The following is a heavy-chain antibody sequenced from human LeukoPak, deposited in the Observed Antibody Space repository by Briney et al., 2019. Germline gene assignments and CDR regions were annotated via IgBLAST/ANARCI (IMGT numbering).Heavy chain of an antibody. D-gene: IGHD1-26*01. CDR2: IYYSGST. CDR1: GGSISSYY. J-gene: IGHJ4*02. CDR3: ARDPGATGDFDY. V-gene: IGHV4-59*01. Sequence: SETLSLTCTVSGGSISSYYWSWIRQPPGKGLEWIGYIYYSGSTNYNPSLKSRVTISVDTSKNQFSLKLSSVTAADTAVYYCARDPGATGDFDYWGQGTLVTGSS.